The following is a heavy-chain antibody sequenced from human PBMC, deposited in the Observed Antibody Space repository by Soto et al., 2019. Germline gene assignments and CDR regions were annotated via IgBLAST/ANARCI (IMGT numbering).Heavy chain of an antibody. V-gene: IGHV3-30*18. J-gene: IGHJ4*02. Sequence: GGSLRLSCAASGFTFSSYGMHWVRQAPGKGLEWVAVISYDGSNKYYADSVKGRFTISRDNSKNTLYLQMNSLRAEDTAVYYCAKKVVTAHYWGQGTLVTVSS. CDR3: AKKVVTAHY. CDR2: ISYDGSNK. D-gene: IGHD2-21*02. CDR1: GFTFSSYG.